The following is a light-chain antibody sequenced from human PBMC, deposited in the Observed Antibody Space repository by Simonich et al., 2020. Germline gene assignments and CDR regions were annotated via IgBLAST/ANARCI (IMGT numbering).Light chain of an antibody. CDR3: CSYAGSSNWV. CDR2: EGS. J-gene: IGLJ3*02. Sequence: QSALTQPASVSGSPGQSITISCTGTSSDVGSYNLVSWYQQHPGKAPKLMIYEGSKRPSGVLNRFSGSKSGNTASLTISGLQAEDESDYYCCSYAGSSNWVFGGGTKLTVL. CDR1: SSDVGSYNL. V-gene: IGLV2-23*01.